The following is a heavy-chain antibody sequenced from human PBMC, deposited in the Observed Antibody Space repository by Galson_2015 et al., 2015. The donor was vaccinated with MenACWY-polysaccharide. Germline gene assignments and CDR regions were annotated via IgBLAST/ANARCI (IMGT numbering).Heavy chain of an antibody. CDR2: IYPGDSDT. J-gene: IGHJ4*02. CDR1: GYSFPSYW. CDR3: ARLVSLTGYPDY. Sequence: QSGAEVTKPGESLKISCKGSGYSFPSYWIGWVRQMPGKGLEWMGIIYPGDSDTRYSPSFQGQVTISADKSISTAYLQWSSLKASDTGVYYCARLVSLTGYPDYWGQGTLVTVSS. D-gene: IGHD3-9*01. V-gene: IGHV5-51*03.